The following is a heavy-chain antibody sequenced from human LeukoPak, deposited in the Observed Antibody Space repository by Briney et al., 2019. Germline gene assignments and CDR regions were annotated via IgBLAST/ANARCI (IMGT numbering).Heavy chain of an antibody. D-gene: IGHD3-22*01. J-gene: IGHJ4*02. CDR2: IWYDGSNK. CDR1: GFTFSSYS. Sequence: GGSLRLSCAASGFTFSSYSMNWVRQAPGKGLEWVAVIWYDGSNKYYADSVKGRFTISRDNSKNTLYLQMNSLRAEDTAVYYCARDEALVVVNPTIDYWGQGTLVTVSS. CDR3: ARDEALVVVNPTIDY. V-gene: IGHV3-33*08.